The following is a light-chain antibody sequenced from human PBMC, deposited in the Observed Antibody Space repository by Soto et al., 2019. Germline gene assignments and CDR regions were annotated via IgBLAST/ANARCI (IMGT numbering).Light chain of an antibody. V-gene: IGKV3-20*01. CDR1: QTVRNNY. CDR2: DAS. Sequence: EFVLTQSPGTLSLSPGERATLSCRASQTVRNNYLAWYQQKPGQAPRLLIYDASSRATGIPDRFSGSGSGTDFTLTISSLEPEDFAVYYCQQYGSSPPITFGQGTRLEIK. J-gene: IGKJ5*01. CDR3: QQYGSSPPIT.